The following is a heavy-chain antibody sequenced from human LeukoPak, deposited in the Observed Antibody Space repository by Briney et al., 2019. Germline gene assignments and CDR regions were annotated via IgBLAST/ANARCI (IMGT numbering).Heavy chain of an antibody. J-gene: IGHJ5*02. CDR1: GFTFSTYW. V-gene: IGHV3-74*01. D-gene: IGHD2-2*01. Sequence: GGSLRLSCAASGFTFSTYWMPWVRQAPGKGLVWVSHINTDGSSTTYVDSVKGRFTISRDNAKNTLYLQMNSLRAEDTAVYYCARALSHCSSTGCYVPFDPWGQGTLVTVSS. CDR2: INTDGSST. CDR3: ARALSHCSSTGCYVPFDP.